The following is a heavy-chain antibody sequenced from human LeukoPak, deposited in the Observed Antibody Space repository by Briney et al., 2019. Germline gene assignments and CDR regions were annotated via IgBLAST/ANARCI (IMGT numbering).Heavy chain of an antibody. Sequence: SETLSLTCAVYGGSLSGYYWSWIRQPPGKGLEWIGEINHSGSTNYNPSLKSRVTISVDTSKNQFSLKLSSVTAADTAVYYCARAYCSSTSCYLSWFDPWGQGTLVTVSS. V-gene: IGHV4-34*01. CDR2: INHSGST. D-gene: IGHD2-2*01. CDR1: GGSLSGYY. J-gene: IGHJ5*02. CDR3: ARAYCSSTSCYLSWFDP.